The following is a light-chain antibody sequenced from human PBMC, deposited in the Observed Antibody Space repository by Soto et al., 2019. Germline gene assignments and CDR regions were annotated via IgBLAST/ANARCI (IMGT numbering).Light chain of an antibody. CDR3: TSYTASSPFYV. J-gene: IGLJ1*01. Sequence: QSALTQPASVSGSPGQSIAISCIGVRTDGDGLDYVSWYQQHPGQAPQLIIYDVYNRPSGVSDRFSGSKSGNTASLVISGLQAEDEADYFCTSYTASSPFYVFGAGTKVTVL. CDR1: RTDGDGLDY. CDR2: DVY. V-gene: IGLV2-14*03.